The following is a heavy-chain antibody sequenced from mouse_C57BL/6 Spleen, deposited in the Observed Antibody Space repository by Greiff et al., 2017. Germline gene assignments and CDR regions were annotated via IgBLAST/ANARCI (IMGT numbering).Heavy chain of an antibody. CDR2: INPNYGTT. Sequence: EVQLQQSGPELVKPGASVKISCKASGYSFTDYNMNWVKQSNGKSLEWIGVINPNYGTTNHNQKFKGKATLTVDQSSSTAYMQLNRLTYEDSAVYYCARIFGSPYYYAMGYWGHGTSVTFSS. CDR3: ARIFGSPYYYAMGY. CDR1: GYSFTDYN. D-gene: IGHD1-1*01. J-gene: IGHJ4*01. V-gene: IGHV1-39*01.